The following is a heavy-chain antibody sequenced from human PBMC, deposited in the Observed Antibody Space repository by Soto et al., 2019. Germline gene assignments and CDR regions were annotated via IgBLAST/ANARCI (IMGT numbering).Heavy chain of an antibody. V-gene: IGHV3-30-3*01. CDR1: AFTLSSYV. CDR2: ISYAGNDN. CDR3: ARDRQQWLEPAGGALPF. Sequence: GGSLRLACAASAFTLSSYVMHWVRQAPGKGLEWVARISYAGNDNYYADSVKGRFTISRDNSKKTLYLQMNSLRADDTAVYYCARDRQQWLEPAGGALPFWGQGTMVTVSS. J-gene: IGHJ3*01. D-gene: IGHD6-19*01.